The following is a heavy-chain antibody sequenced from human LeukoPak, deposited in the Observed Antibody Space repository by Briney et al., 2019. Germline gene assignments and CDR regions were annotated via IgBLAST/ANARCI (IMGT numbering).Heavy chain of an antibody. D-gene: IGHD1-26*01. CDR3: ASEVGATTTVDAFDI. CDR2: ISGSGGST. Sequence: PGGSLRLSCAASGFTFSSYAMSWVRQAPGKGLEWVSAISGSGGSTYYADSVKGRFTISRDNAKNSMYLQMNSLRDEDTAVYYCASEVGATTTVDAFDIWGQGTMVTVSS. V-gene: IGHV3-23*01. J-gene: IGHJ3*02. CDR1: GFTFSSYA.